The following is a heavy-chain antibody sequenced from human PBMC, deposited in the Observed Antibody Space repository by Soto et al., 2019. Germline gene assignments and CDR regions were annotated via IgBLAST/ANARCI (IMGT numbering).Heavy chain of an antibody. CDR2: VYCTGST. J-gene: IGHJ4*02. D-gene: IGHD6-19*01. Sequence: SETLSLTCSVSGGSISGSYWSWIRQSPGKGLEWLGYVYCTGSTNYSPSLRSRVSISVDTSKNEFSLRLSSVTAADTAVYFCARSVAVPGAHIDYWGQGTQVTVSS. V-gene: IGHV4-59*01. CDR3: ARSVAVPGAHIDY. CDR1: GGSISGSY.